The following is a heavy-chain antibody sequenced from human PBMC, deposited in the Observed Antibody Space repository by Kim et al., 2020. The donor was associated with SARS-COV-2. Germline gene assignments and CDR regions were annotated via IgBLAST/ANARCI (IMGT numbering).Heavy chain of an antibody. Sequence: LMSRVTISVDTSKNQCSLKRSSVTAADTAVYYCARRPCIVAMIVVAPFDYWGQGTLVTVSS. D-gene: IGHD3-22*01. V-gene: IGHV4-34*01. CDR3: ARRPCIVAMIVVAPFDY. J-gene: IGHJ4*02.